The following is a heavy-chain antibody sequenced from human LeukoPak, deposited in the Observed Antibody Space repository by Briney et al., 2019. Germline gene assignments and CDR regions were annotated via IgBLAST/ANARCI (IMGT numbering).Heavy chain of an antibody. CDR1: GFTFSDSW. CDR3: TGLDY. Sequence: GSLRLSCAASGFTFSDSWMSWVRQAPGKGLEWVGRIRSKANSYATAYAASVKGRFTISRDGSKNTAYLQMNSLKTEDTAVYYCTGLDYWGQGTLVTVSS. V-gene: IGHV3-73*01. J-gene: IGHJ4*02. CDR2: IRSKANSYAT.